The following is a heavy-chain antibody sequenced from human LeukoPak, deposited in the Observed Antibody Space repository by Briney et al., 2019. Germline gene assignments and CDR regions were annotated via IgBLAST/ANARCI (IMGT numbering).Heavy chain of an antibody. V-gene: IGHV3-15*05. J-gene: IGHJ5*02. CDR1: GFTFSNAW. CDR3: AREATVVRGNTIDP. CDR2: IKSKTDGGTT. D-gene: IGHD3-10*01. Sequence: GGSLRLSCAASGFTFSNAWMSWVRQAPGKGLEWVGRIKSKTDGGTTDYAAPVKGRFTISRDDSKNTLYLQMNSLRAEDTAVYYCAREATVVRGNTIDPWGQGTLVTVSS.